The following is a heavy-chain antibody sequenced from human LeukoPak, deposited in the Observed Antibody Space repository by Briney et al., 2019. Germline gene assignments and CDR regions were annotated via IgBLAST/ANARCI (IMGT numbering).Heavy chain of an antibody. D-gene: IGHD3-22*01. CDR3: ARDRRRYYDSSGYYYSLSFGY. CDR1: GYTFTSYG. J-gene: IGHJ4*02. CDR2: IIPIFGTA. Sequence: ASVKVSCYASGYTFTSYGISWVRQAPGQGLEWMGGIIPIFGTANYVQKFQGRVTITADKSTSTAYMELSSLRSEDTAVYYCARDRRRYYDSSGYYYSLSFGYWGQGTLVTVSS. V-gene: IGHV1-69*06.